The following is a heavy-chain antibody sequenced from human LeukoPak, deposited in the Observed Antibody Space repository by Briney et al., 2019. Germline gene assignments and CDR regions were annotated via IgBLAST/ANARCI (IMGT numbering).Heavy chain of an antibody. V-gene: IGHV4-39*01. CDR1: GGSISSSSYY. CDR3: ATTPDSSGPDY. D-gene: IGHD6-19*01. Sequence: SETLSLTCNVSGGSISSSSYYWGWIRQPPGKGLEWIGSIYYSGSTYYNPSLKSRVTISVDTSKNQFSLKLSSVTAADTAVYYCATTPDSSGPDYWGQGTLVTVSS. J-gene: IGHJ4*02. CDR2: IYYSGST.